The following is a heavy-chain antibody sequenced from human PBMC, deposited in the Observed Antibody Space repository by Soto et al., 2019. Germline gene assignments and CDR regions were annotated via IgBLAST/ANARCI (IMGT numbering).Heavy chain of an antibody. D-gene: IGHD2-15*01. CDR2: IYYSGST. Sequence: SETLSLTCTVSGGSISSGDYYWSWIRQPLGKGLEWIGYIYYSGSTYYNPSLKSRVTISVDTSKNQFSLKLSSVTAADTAVYYCARASLLKREPYCSGGSCQNWFDPWGQGTLVTAPQ. V-gene: IGHV4-30-4*01. CDR3: ARASLLKREPYCSGGSCQNWFDP. CDR1: GGSISSGDYY. J-gene: IGHJ5*02.